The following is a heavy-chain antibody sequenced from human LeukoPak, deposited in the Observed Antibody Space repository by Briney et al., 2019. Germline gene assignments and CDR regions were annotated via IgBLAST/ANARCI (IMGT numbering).Heavy chain of an antibody. V-gene: IGHV3-30-3*01. Sequence: PGGSLRLSCAASGFTFSSYAMHGVRQAPGKSLEGVAVISYDGSNKYYADSVKGRFTISRDNSKNTLYLQMNSLRAEDTAVYYCARGTGRDIPGGDWFDPWGQGTLVTVSS. CDR2: ISYDGSNK. J-gene: IGHJ5*02. CDR1: GFTFSSYA. CDR3: ARGTGRDIPGGDWFDP. D-gene: IGHD2-15*01.